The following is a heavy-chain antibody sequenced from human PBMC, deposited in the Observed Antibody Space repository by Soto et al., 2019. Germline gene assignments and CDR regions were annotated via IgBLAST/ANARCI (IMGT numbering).Heavy chain of an antibody. V-gene: IGHV3-48*01. CDR2: ISSSSGTI. J-gene: IGHJ6*02. CDR3: ARDSHYYGMDV. Sequence: GSLRLSCAASGFTFSSYSMNWVRQAPGKGLEWVSYISSSSGTIYYADSVKGRFTISRDTAKNSLYLQMNSLRAEDTAVYYCARDSHYYGMDVWGQGTTVTVSS. CDR1: GFTFSSYS.